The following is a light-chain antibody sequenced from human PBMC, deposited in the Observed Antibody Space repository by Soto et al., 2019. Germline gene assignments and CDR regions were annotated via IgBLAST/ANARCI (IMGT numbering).Light chain of an antibody. J-gene: IGLJ1*01. Sequence: SVLTQPASVSGSPGQSITISCTGTSSDVGSYNLVSWYQQHPGKAPKLMIYEDSKRPSGVSTRFSGSKSGNTASLTISGLQAEDEADYYCCSYEGSGTHVFGPGTKVTVL. V-gene: IGLV2-23*01. CDR1: SSDVGSYNL. CDR3: CSYEGSGTHV. CDR2: EDS.